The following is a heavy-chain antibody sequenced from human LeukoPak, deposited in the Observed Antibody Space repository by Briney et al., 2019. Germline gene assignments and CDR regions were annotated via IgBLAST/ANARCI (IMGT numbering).Heavy chain of an antibody. CDR3: ARTDYYDSSGYYFDY. J-gene: IGHJ4*02. CDR1: GGTFSSYA. V-gene: IGHV1-69*13. CDR2: IIPIFGTA. D-gene: IGHD3-22*01. Sequence: SVEVSCKASGGTFSSYAISWVRQAPGQGLEWMGGIIPIFGTANYAQKFQGRVTITADESTSTAYMELSSLRSEDTAVYYCARTDYYDSSGYYFDYWGQGTLVTVSS.